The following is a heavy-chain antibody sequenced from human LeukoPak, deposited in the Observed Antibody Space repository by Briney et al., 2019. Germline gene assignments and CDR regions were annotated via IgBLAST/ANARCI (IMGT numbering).Heavy chain of an antibody. J-gene: IGHJ4*02. CDR2: ISGSGGST. CDR3: AKETQLTVSALFDY. Sequence: PGGSLRLSCAASGFTFNNYAMSWVRQAPGKGLEWVSAISGSGGSTFYADSVEGRFTISRDSSKNTLFLQVNSLRAEDTAVYYCAKETQLTVSALFDYWGQGTLVTVSS. D-gene: IGHD1-1*01. CDR1: GFTFNNYA. V-gene: IGHV3-23*01.